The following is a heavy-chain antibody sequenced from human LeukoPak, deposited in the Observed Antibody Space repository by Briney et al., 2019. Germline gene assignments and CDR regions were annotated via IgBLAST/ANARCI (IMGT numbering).Heavy chain of an antibody. Sequence: SETLSLTCTVSGYSISSGYYWGWIRQPPGKGLEWIGRIYTSGSTNYNPSLKSRVSLSVDTSGNQFSLKLSSVTAADTAVYYCARGSPTYYDFWSGYSGGDAFDIWGQGTMVTVSS. CDR1: GYSISSGYY. CDR3: ARGSPTYYDFWSGYSGGDAFDI. CDR2: IYTSGST. J-gene: IGHJ3*02. D-gene: IGHD3-3*01. V-gene: IGHV4-38-2*02.